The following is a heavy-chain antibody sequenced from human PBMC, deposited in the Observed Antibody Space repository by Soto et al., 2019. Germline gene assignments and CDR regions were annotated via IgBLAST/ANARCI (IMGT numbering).Heavy chain of an antibody. CDR2: IYHSGGT. CDR1: GGSSSRRGYY. J-gene: IGHJ4*02. CDR3: ASTKDYSSSLDY. D-gene: IGHD6-6*01. Sequence: TSETLSLTCTVSGGSSSRRGYYWTWIRQYPGKGLEWIGYIYHSGGTYYNPSLKSRVTISADTSKKQFSLKLSSVTAADTAVYYCASTKDYSSSLDYWGQGTLVTVSS. V-gene: IGHV4-31*03.